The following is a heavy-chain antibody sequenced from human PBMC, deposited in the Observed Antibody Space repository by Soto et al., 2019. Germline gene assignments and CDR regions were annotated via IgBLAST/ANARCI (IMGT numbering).Heavy chain of an antibody. CDR3: ARGQGYDILTGYYNGQSSY. D-gene: IGHD3-9*01. Sequence: QVQLVQSGAEVKKPGASVKVSCKASGYTFTSYDINWVRQATGQGLEWMGWMNPNSGNTGYAQKFQGRVTMTRNTSISTAYMELSSLRSEDTAVYYCARGQGYDILTGYYNGQSSYWGQGTLVTVSS. CDR1: GYTFTSYD. J-gene: IGHJ4*02. CDR2: MNPNSGNT. V-gene: IGHV1-8*01.